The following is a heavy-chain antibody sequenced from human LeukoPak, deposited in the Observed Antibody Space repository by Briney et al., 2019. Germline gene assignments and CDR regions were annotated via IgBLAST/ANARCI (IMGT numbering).Heavy chain of an antibody. CDR3: ARGTSRWRFEG. CDR1: GYTFTSYD. D-gene: IGHD6-13*01. J-gene: IGHJ4*02. V-gene: IGHV1-8*01. CDR2: MNPNSGNT. Sequence: APVKVSCKASGYTFTSYDINTVRQAAGQGRGWMRWMNPNSGNTGYAQKFKGRVTMTRKTSISTAYMKLRSMRSEDTAMYYCARGTSRWRFEGWGQGTLVTVSS.